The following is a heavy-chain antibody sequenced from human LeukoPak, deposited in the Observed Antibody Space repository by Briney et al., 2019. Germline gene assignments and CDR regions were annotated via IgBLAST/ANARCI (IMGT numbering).Heavy chain of an antibody. CDR1: GGTFSSYA. D-gene: IGHD3-10*01. CDR3: ASRIRSSGDAFDI. Sequence: GASVKVSCKASGGTFSSYAISWVRQAPGQGLEWMGRIIPILGIANYAQKFQGRVTITADKSTSTAYMELSSLRSEDTAVYYCASRIRSSGDAFDIWGQGTMVTVSS. J-gene: IGHJ3*02. CDR2: IIPILGIA. V-gene: IGHV1-69*04.